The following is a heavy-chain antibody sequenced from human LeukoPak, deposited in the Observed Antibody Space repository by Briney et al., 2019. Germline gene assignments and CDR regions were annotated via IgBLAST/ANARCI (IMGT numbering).Heavy chain of an antibody. D-gene: IGHD6-19*01. CDR1: GYTFTGYY. Sequence: ASVKVSCKASGYTFTGYYMHWVRQAPGQGLEWMGWINPNSGGTNYAQKFQGRVTMTRDTSISTAYMELSRLRSEDTAVYYCARVPRIAVAGAGSYYFDYWGQGTLVTVSS. J-gene: IGHJ4*02. CDR2: INPNSGGT. V-gene: IGHV1-2*02. CDR3: ARVPRIAVAGAGSYYFDY.